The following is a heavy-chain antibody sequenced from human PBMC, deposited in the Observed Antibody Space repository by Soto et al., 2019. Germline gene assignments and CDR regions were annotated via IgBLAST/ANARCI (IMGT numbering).Heavy chain of an antibody. CDR3: ARVPQLAVADPSPWFDP. J-gene: IGHJ5*02. CDR1: GGTFSSYA. V-gene: IGHV1-69*01. Sequence: QVQLVQSGAEVKKPGSSVKVSCKASGGTFSSYAISWVRQAPGQGLEWMGGIIPIFGIANYAQKFQGRVTITADESTSTAYMELSSLRSEDTAVYYCARVPQLAVADPSPWFDPWGQGTLVTVSS. D-gene: IGHD6-19*01. CDR2: IIPIFGIA.